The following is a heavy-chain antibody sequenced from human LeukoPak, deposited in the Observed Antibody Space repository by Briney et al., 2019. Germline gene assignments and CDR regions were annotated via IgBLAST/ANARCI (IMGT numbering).Heavy chain of an antibody. CDR3: ASAPRGTVIPYELAAGP. D-gene: IGHD1-1*01. CDR1: GYTFTGYY. V-gene: IGHV1-2*04. CDR2: INPNSGGT. Sequence: ASVKVSCKASGYTFTGYYMHWERQAPGQGLEWMGWINPNSGGTNYAQKFQGWVTMTRDTSISTAYMELSRLRSDDTAVYYCASAPRGTVIPYELAAGPWGQGTLVTVSS. J-gene: IGHJ5*02.